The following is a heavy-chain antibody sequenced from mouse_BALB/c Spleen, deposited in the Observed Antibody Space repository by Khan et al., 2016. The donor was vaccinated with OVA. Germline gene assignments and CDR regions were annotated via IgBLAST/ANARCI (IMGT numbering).Heavy chain of an antibody. J-gene: IGHJ3*01. D-gene: IGHD1-1*01. Sequence: QVQLQQPGAELVRPGASVTLSCKASGYTFTDYELHWVKQTPVHGLEWTGAIDPEADFTAYNQKFKGKATLTADKSSSTAYMELRSLTSEDSAVYYCRSRVYGSSYGFAYWGQGTLVAVS. CDR2: IDPEADFT. CDR3: RSRVYGSSYGFAY. CDR1: GYTFTDYE. V-gene: IGHV1-15*01.